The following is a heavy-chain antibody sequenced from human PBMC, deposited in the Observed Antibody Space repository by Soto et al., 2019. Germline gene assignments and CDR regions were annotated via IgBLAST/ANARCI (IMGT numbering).Heavy chain of an antibody. V-gene: IGHV4-34*01. CDR2: INHSGST. Sequence: PSETLSLTCAVYGGSFSGYCWSCIRQPPGKGLEWIGEINHSGSTNYSPSLKSRVTISVDTSKNQFSLQLSSVTAADTAVYYCARGRRVRSSWYQYYYYGMDFWGQGTTVTVSS. D-gene: IGHD6-13*01. CDR3: ARGRRVRSSWYQYYYYGMDF. J-gene: IGHJ6*01. CDR1: GGSFSGYC.